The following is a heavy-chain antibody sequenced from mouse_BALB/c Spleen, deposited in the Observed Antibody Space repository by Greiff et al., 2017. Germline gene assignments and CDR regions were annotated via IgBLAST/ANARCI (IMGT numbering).Heavy chain of an antibody. CDR3: ARTTVVADYFDY. CDR1: GYSFTGYY. CDR2: INPYNGAT. D-gene: IGHD1-1*01. J-gene: IGHJ2*01. Sequence: VQLQQSGPELVKPGASVKISCKASGYSFTGYYMHWVKQSHVKSLEWIGRINPYNGATSYNQNFKDKASLTVDKSSSTAYMELHSLTSEDSAVYYCARTTVVADYFDYWGQGTTLTVSS. V-gene: IGHV1-31*01.